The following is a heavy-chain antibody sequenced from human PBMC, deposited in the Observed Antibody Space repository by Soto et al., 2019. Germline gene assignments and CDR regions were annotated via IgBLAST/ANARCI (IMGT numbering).Heavy chain of an antibody. CDR1: GGPISSFY. D-gene: IGHD4-17*01. J-gene: IGHJ4*02. CDR3: ARGSLQDDYHDYLFDY. V-gene: IGHV4-4*07. Sequence: RSLTCTVSGGPISSFYWSWIRQPAGKRLEWIGRINTSGSTNYNPSLESRVTMSIDASKNQFSLKLSSVTAADTAVYFCARGSLQDDYHDYLFDYWGQGTMVTV. CDR2: INTSGST.